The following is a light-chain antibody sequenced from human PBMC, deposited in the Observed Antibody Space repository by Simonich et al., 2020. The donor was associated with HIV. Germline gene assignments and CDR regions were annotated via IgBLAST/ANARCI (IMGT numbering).Light chain of an antibody. V-gene: IGKV3-11*01. Sequence: EIVFTQFPATLSLSPGESATLSCRASQRVRSILAWYQQNPGQAPRILIYDASHRATGLPARFSGSGSGTDFTLTISNMHSEDFAVYYCQQYNNWPLLFGQGTKLEIK. CDR3: QQYNNWPLL. CDR1: QRVRSI. J-gene: IGKJ2*01. CDR2: DAS.